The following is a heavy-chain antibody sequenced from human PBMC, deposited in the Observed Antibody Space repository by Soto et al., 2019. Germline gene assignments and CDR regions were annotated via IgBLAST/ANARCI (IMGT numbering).Heavy chain of an antibody. CDR1: GYTFTSYG. J-gene: IGHJ5*02. Sequence: GASLKVSCKASGYTFTSYGISWVRQAPGQGLEWMGWISAYNGNTNYAQKLQGRVTMTTDTSTSTAYMELRSLRSDDTAVYYCARDGMAAGYCSSTSCYAGNWLDPWGQGTLVTVSS. CDR2: ISAYNGNT. V-gene: IGHV1-18*01. CDR3: ARDGMAAGYCSSTSCYAGNWLDP. D-gene: IGHD2-2*01.